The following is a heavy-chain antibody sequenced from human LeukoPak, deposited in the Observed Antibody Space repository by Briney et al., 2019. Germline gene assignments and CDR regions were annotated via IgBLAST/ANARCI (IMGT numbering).Heavy chain of an antibody. CDR1: GFTFSSYS. J-gene: IGHJ4*02. CDR3: ARAKQNVLLWFGELPYYLDY. D-gene: IGHD3-10*01. CDR2: IWYDGSNK. V-gene: IGHV3-33*08. Sequence: PGGSLRLSCAASGFTFSSYSMTWVRQAPGKGLEWVAVIWYDGSNKYYADSVKGRFTISRDNSKNTLYLQMNSLRAEDTAVYYCARAKQNVLLWFGELPYYLDYWGQGTLVTVSS.